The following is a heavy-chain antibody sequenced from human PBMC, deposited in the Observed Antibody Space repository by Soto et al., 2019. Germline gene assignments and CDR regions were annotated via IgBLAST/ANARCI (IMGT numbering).Heavy chain of an antibody. D-gene: IGHD3-22*01. V-gene: IGHV1-46*01. J-gene: IGHJ3*02. CDR1: GYTFTSYY. Sequence: SAVKVSCKASGYTFTSYYMHWVRQAPGQGLEWMGIINPSGGSTSYAQKFQGRVTMTRDTSTSTVYMELSSLRSEDTAVYYCARSDPTLGITMMRGAFDIWGQ. CDR3: ARSDPTLGITMMRGAFDI. CDR2: INPSGGST.